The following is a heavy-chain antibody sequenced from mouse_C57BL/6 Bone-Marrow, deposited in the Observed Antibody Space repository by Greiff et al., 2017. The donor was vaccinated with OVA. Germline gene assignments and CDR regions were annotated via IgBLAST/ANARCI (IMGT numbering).Heavy chain of an antibody. CDR3: ARSHGTTDY. J-gene: IGHJ2*01. V-gene: IGHV1-81*01. CDR1: GYTFTSYG. D-gene: IGHD1-1*01. CDR2: IYPRSGNT. Sequence: QVQLKESGAELARPGASVKLSCKASGYTFTSYGISWVKQRTGQGLEWIGEIYPRSGNTYYTEKFKGKATLTADKSSSTAYMELRSLTSEDSAVYFCARSHGTTDYWGQGTTLTVSS.